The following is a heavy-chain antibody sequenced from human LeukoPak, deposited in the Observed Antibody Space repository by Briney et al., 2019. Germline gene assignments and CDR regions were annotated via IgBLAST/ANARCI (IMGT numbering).Heavy chain of an antibody. CDR3: ARLFRDVTTFDY. CDR1: GFTFSSYG. D-gene: IGHD1-1*01. CDR2: IRYDGSNK. V-gene: IGHV3-30*02. Sequence: GGSLRLSCAASGFTFSSYGMHWVRQAPGKGLEWVAFIRYDGSNKYYADSVKGRFTISRDNSKNTLYVHVNSLRAEDTAVYYCARLFRDVTTFDYWGQGTLVTVSS. J-gene: IGHJ4*02.